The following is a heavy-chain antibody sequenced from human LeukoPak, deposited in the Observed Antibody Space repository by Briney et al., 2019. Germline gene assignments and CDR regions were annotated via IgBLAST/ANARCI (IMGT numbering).Heavy chain of an antibody. CDR2: IYSGGST. V-gene: IGHV3-66*01. Sequence: PGGSLRLSCAASGFTFNSYTMYWVRQAPGKGLEWVSVIYSGGSTYYADSVKGRFTISRDNSKNTLYLQMNSLKAEDTAVYYCARDRDCSGGSCYGYWGQGTLVTVSS. CDR1: GFTFNSYT. CDR3: ARDRDCSGGSCYGY. D-gene: IGHD2-15*01. J-gene: IGHJ4*02.